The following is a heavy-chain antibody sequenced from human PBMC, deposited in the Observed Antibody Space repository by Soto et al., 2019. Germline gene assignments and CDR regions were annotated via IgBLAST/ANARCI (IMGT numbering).Heavy chain of an antibody. V-gene: IGHV4-31*03. J-gene: IGHJ4*02. CDR1: GGSISSGGYY. CDR3: AGENSSSSFHFDY. Sequence: QVQLQESGPGLVKPSQTLSLTCTVSGGSISSGGYYWSWIRQHPGKGLEWIGYIYYSGSTYYNPSLKSRVIRSVDTSKKQFSLKLSSVTAADTAVYYCAGENSSSSFHFDYWGQGTLVTVSS. D-gene: IGHD6-6*01. CDR2: IYYSGST.